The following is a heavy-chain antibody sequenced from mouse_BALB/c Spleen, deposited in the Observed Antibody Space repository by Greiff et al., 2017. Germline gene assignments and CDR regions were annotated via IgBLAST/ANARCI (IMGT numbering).Heavy chain of an antibody. CDR3: ARRGYDEGYFDY. CDR1: GFTFSSFG. CDR2: ISSGSSTI. D-gene: IGHD2-2*01. Sequence: EVKVVESGGGLVQPGGSRKLSCAASGFTFSSFGMHWVRQAPEKGLEWVAYISSGSSTIYYADTVKGRFTISRDNPKNTLFLQMTSLRSEDTAMYYCARRGYDEGYFDYWGQGTTLTVSS. J-gene: IGHJ2*01. V-gene: IGHV5-17*02.